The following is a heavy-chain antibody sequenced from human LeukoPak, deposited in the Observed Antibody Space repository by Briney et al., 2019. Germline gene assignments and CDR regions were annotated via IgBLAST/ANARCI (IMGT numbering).Heavy chain of an antibody. D-gene: IGHD1-26*01. CDR3: AIGAGSHEYFQH. CDR2: IYSSGST. CDR1: GFTFSSYA. J-gene: IGHJ1*01. V-gene: IGHV3-53*01. Sequence: GGSLRLSCAASGFTFSSYAMSWVRQPPGKGLEWVSVIYSSGSTYYADSVKGRFTISRDNSKNTLYLQMNSLRAEDTAVYYCAIGAGSHEYFQHWGQGTLVTVSS.